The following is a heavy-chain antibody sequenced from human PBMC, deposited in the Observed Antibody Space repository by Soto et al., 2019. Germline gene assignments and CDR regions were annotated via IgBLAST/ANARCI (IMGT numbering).Heavy chain of an antibody. V-gene: IGHV3-23*01. D-gene: IGHD3-22*01. CDR1: GFTFSSYA. Sequence: PGGSLRLSCAASGFTFSSYAMSWVRQAPGKGLEWVSAISGSGGSTYYADSVKGRFTISRDNSKNTLYLQMNSLRAEDTAVYYCAKFSRYDSSGYYYGYYFDYWSQGTLVTVSS. CDR3: AKFSRYDSSGYYYGYYFDY. CDR2: ISGSGGST. J-gene: IGHJ4*02.